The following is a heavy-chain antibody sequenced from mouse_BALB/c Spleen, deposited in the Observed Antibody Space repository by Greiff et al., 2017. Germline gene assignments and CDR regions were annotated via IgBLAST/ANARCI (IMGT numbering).Heavy chain of an antibody. J-gene: IGHJ4*01. CDR2: ISYSGST. CDR1: GYSITSDYA. D-gene: IGHD2-1*01. Sequence: EVQLQQSGPGLVKPSQSLSLTCTVTGYSITSDYAWNWIRQFPGNKLEWMGYISYSGSTSYNPSLKSRISITRDTSKNQFFLQLNSVTTEDTATYYCARYYGNYNYAMDYWGQGTSVTVSS. V-gene: IGHV3-2*02. CDR3: ARYYGNYNYAMDY.